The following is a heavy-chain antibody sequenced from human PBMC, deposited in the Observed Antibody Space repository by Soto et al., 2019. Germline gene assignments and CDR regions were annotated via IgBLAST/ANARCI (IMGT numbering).Heavy chain of an antibody. D-gene: IGHD1-26*01. CDR3: ARHTELFYYYGMDV. J-gene: IGHJ6*02. V-gene: IGHV4-39*01. Sequence: HSETLYLTCTVSGGSLSSSGYYWGWIRQPPGKGLEWIGSIYYSGSTYYNPSLKSRVTISVDTSKNQFSLKLSSVTAADTAVYYCARHTELFYYYGMDVWGQGTTVTVSS. CDR1: GGSLSSSGYY. CDR2: IYYSGST.